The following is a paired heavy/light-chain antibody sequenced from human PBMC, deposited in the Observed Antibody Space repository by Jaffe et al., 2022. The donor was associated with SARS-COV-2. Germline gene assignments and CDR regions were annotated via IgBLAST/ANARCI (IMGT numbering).Light chain of an antibody. V-gene: IGKV3-11*01. CDR3: HQRSDWPGT. CDR2: GAS. Sequence: EIVLTQSPATLSLSPGEGATLSCRASQSVSTHLAWYQQKPGQSPRLLIYGASNRATGIPGRFSGSGSGTDFTLTISGLEPEDFAVYFCHQRSDWPGTFGRGTKLEI. J-gene: IGKJ2*01. CDR1: QSVSTH.
Heavy chain of an antibody. J-gene: IGHJ4*02. Sequence: QVQLQESGPGLVRPSETLSLTCTVSGASISDNYWSWIRQPAGRELEWIGYVFFGGRAKTQYSPSLKSRVTISADMSSNQFFLKLTSVTAADTAMYYCARIPPPYTYDKDRGRDFWGRGTLVTVSS. D-gene: IGHD2-2*02. V-gene: IGHV4-59*01. CDR1: GASISDNY. CDR3: ARIPPPYTYDKDRGRDF. CDR2: VFFGGRAKT.